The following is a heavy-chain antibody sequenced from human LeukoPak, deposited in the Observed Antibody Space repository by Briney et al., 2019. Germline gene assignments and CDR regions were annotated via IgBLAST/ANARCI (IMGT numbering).Heavy chain of an antibody. V-gene: IGHV3-23*01. CDR3: AKERTFYYDSSDGAFDI. D-gene: IGHD3-22*01. CDR1: GFTFSGYA. Sequence: GGFLRLSCAASGFTFSGYAMSWVRQAPGKGPEWVSAISGSGGSTYYADSVKGRFTISRDNSKNTLYLQMNSLRAEDTAVYYCAKERTFYYDSSDGAFDIWGQGTMVTVSS. CDR2: ISGSGGST. J-gene: IGHJ3*02.